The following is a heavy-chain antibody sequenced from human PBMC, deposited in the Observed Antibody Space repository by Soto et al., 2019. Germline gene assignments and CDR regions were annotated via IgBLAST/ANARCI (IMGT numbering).Heavy chain of an antibody. D-gene: IGHD5-12*01. V-gene: IGHV1-69*13. CDR2: IIPMFGTP. J-gene: IGHJ4*02. CDR1: GVTFNRQD. CDR3: ATGEGRDGYSFDY. Sequence: ASVKVSCKASGVTFNRQDMRWVRQAPGQGLEWMGGIIPMFGTPHYAEKFQDRVTITADESTGTAYLELSSLTSEDTAVYYCATGEGRDGYSFDYWGPGTLVTVSS.